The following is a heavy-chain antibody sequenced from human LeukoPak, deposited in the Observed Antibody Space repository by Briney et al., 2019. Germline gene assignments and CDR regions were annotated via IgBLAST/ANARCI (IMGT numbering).Heavy chain of an antibody. V-gene: IGHV4-59*01. CDR2: IYYSGST. CDR1: GGSISSYY. CDR3: ARDRGYCSSTSCYTNDAFDI. D-gene: IGHD2-2*02. J-gene: IGHJ3*02. Sequence: SETLSLTCTVSGGSISSYYWSWIRQPPGKGLEWIGYIYYSGSTSYNPSLKSRVTISVDTSKHQFSLKLSSVTAADTAVYYCARDRGYCSSTSCYTNDAFDIWGQGTMVTVSS.